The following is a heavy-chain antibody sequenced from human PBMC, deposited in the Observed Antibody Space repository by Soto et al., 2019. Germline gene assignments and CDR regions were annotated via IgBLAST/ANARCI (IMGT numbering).Heavy chain of an antibody. V-gene: IGHV4-30-4*01. CDR1: GGSISSGDYY. J-gene: IGHJ4*02. CDR2: IYYSGST. D-gene: IGHD4-17*01. Sequence: PSETLSLTCTVSGGSISSGDYYWSWIRQPPGKGLEWIGYIYYSGSTYYNPSLKSRVTISVDTSKNQFSLKLSSVTAADTAVYYCARDFGDPGNYYFDYWGQGTLVTVS. CDR3: ARDFGDPGNYYFDY.